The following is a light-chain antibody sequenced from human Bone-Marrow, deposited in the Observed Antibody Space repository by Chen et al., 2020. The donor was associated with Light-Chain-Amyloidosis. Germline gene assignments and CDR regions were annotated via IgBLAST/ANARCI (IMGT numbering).Light chain of an antibody. CDR2: SNN. CDR3: AAWDDSLNGPV. Sequence: QPVLTPPPSASGTPGQRLTISSSGSSSNIGSNTVNWYQQLPGTAPKLLIYSNNQRPSGVPDRVSGSKSGTSASLAISGLQSEDEADYYCAAWDDSLNGPVFGGGTKLTVL. V-gene: IGLV1-44*01. CDR1: SSNIGSNT. J-gene: IGLJ2*01.